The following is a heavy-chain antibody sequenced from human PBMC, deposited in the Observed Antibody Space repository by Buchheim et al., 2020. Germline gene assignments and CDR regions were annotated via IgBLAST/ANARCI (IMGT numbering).Heavy chain of an antibody. J-gene: IGHJ4*02. CDR1: GFTFSSYA. D-gene: IGHD1-26*01. V-gene: IGHV3-30*04. CDR2: ISYDGRNK. CDR3: AREEWKLLRTENYFDY. Sequence: QVQLVESGGGVVQPGRSLRLSCAASGFTFSSYAMHWVRQAPGKGLEWVAVISYDGRNKYYADSVKGRFTISRDNSKTTLYLQMNSLRAEDTAVYYCAREEWKLLRTENYFDYWGQGTL.